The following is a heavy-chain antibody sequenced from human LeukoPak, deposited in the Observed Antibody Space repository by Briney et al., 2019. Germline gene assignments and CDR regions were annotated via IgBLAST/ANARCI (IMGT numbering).Heavy chain of an antibody. Sequence: SETLSLTCTVSGGSISSYYWSWIRQPPGKGLEWIGYIYYSGSTNYNPSLKSRVTISVDTSKNQFSLKLSSVTAADTAVYYCASHSSSWYGYYFDYWGQGTLVTVSS. CDR1: GGSISSYY. CDR3: ASHSSSWYGYYFDY. J-gene: IGHJ4*02. D-gene: IGHD6-13*01. V-gene: IGHV4-59*01. CDR2: IYYSGST.